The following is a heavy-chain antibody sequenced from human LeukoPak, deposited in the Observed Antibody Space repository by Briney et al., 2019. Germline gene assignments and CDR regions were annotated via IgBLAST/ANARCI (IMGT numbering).Heavy chain of an antibody. CDR3: ARGGRYCSSTSCYYYYYYGMDV. D-gene: IGHD2-2*01. CDR1: GGSFSGYY. CDR2: INHSGST. V-gene: IGHV4-34*01. J-gene: IGHJ6*02. Sequence: SETLSLTCAVYGGSFSGYYWSWIRQPPGKGLEWIGEINHSGSTNYNPSLKSRVTISVDTSKNQFSLKLGSVTAADTAVYYCARGGRYCSSTSCYYYYYYGMDVWGQGTTVTVSS.